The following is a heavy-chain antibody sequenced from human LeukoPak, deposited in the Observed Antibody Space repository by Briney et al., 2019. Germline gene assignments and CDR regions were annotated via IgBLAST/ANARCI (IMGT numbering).Heavy chain of an antibody. V-gene: IGHV3-30*18. CDR2: ISYDGSNK. J-gene: IGHJ4*02. CDR1: GFTFSSYT. CDR3: AKDTRLVIDY. D-gene: IGHD6-19*01. Sequence: GGSLRLSCAASGFTFSSYTMSWVRQAPGKGLEWVAVISYDGSNKYYADSVKGRFTISRDNSKNTLYLQMNSLRAEDTAVYYCAKDTRLVIDYWGQGTLVTVSS.